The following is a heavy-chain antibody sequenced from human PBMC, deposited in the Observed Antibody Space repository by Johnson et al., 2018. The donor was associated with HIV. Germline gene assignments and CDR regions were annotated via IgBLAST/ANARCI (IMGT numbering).Heavy chain of an antibody. Sequence: VQLVESGGGLVQPGRSLRLSCAASGFTFDDYAMHWVRQAPGKGLEWVSGISWNSGSIGYADSVKGRFTISRDNSKNTLYLQMNSLRVEDTAVYYCAKDRAIYSSRAVVAFDIWGQGTMVTVSS. CDR3: AKDRAIYSSRAVVAFDI. V-gene: IGHV3-9*01. CDR2: ISWNSGSI. CDR1: GFTFDDYA. J-gene: IGHJ3*02. D-gene: IGHD6-13*01.